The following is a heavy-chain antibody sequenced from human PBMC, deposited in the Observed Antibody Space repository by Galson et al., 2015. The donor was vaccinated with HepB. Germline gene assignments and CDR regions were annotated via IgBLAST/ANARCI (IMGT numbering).Heavy chain of an antibody. CDR3: ARDPSYDSSGYTNDAFDI. V-gene: IGHV3-30*04. Sequence: SLRLSCAASGFTFSSYAMHWVRQAPGKGLEWVAVISYDGSNKYYADSVKGRFTISRDNSKNTLYLQMNSLRAEDTAVYYCARDPSYDSSGYTNDAFDIWGQGTMVTVSS. J-gene: IGHJ3*02. CDR1: GFTFSSYA. D-gene: IGHD3-22*01. CDR2: ISYDGSNK.